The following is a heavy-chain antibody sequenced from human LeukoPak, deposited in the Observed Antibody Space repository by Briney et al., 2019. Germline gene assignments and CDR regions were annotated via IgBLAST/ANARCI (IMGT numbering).Heavy chain of an antibody. Sequence: GGSLRLSCAASGFTFRLYSMNWVRQAPGKGLEWVSYIRSSDGAIAYADSVKGRFTISRDDAKNSLYLQMSSLRGDDTAFYYCARHNGWFDYWGQGTLVTVSS. CDR3: ARHNGWFDY. CDR2: IRSSDGAI. D-gene: IGHD2-8*01. J-gene: IGHJ5*01. CDR1: GFTFRLYS. V-gene: IGHV3-48*01.